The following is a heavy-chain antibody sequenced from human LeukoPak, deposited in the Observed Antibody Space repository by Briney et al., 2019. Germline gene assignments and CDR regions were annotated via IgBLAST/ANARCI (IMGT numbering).Heavy chain of an antibody. J-gene: IGHJ4*02. D-gene: IGHD1-26*01. CDR2: IKQDGSEK. V-gene: IGHV3-7*01. CDR3: ARWGLGPSFDY. CDR1: GFTFSSYW. Sequence: GGSLRLSCAASGFTFSSYWMSWVRQAPGKGLEWVANIKQDGSEKYYVDSVKGRFTISRDNAKKSVSLQMNSLRADDTAVYYCARWGLGPSFDYWGQGNLVTVAS.